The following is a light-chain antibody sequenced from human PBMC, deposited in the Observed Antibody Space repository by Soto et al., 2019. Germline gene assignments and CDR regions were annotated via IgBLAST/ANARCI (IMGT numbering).Light chain of an antibody. CDR2: RND. CDR3: AAWDDTVRSYG. Sequence: QSVLTQPSSVSGTPWQGVTISCSGSISNIGNNYVYWFQQLPGTAPKVLSNRNDQRPSGVPDRFSGSKSGTSASLAIRGLRSEDEADYYCAAWDDTVRSYGFGTGTKGTVL. J-gene: IGLJ1*01. CDR1: ISNIGNNY. V-gene: IGLV1-47*01.